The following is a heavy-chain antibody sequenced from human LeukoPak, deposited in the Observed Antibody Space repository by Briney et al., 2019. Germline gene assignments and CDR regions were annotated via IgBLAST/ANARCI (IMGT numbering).Heavy chain of an antibody. V-gene: IGHV3-30*02. J-gene: IGHJ6*03. CDR2: IRYDGSNK. CDR3: AKDLRYHYYYMDV. Sequence: PGGSLRLSCAASGFTFSSYGMHWVRQAPGKGLEWVAFIRYDGSNKYYADSVKGRFTISRDNSKNTLYLQMNSLRAEDTAVYYCAKDLRYHYYYMDVWGKGTTVTISS. CDR1: GFTFSSYG.